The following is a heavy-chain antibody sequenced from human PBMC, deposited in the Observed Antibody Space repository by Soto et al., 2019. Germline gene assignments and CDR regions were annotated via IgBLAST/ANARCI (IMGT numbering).Heavy chain of an antibody. V-gene: IGHV3-23*01. J-gene: IGHJ4*02. Sequence: EVPLLESGGGLVQPGGSLRLSCAAAGFTWSSYAMSWVRQAPGKGLEWVSAISGSGGSTYYADSVKGRFTSARDNSKHTLYLQMNSLRAEDTAVYYCAKELRGSCYAGGDYWGQGTLVTVSS. D-gene: IGHD2-15*01. CDR1: GFTWSSYA. CDR3: AKELRGSCYAGGDY. CDR2: ISGSGGST.